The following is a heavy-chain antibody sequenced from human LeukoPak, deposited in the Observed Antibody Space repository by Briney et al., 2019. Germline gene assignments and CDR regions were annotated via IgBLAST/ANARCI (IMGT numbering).Heavy chain of an antibody. J-gene: IGHJ4*02. CDR1: GFTFSSYA. D-gene: IGHD5-18*01. V-gene: IGHV3-23*01. CDR2: ISGSGGST. CDR3: AKIMGRGYSYGSDY. Sequence: PGGSLRLSCAASGFTFSSYAMSWVRQAPGKRLEWVSAISGSGGSTYYADSVKGRFTISRDNSQNTLYLQMNSLRAEDTAVYYCAKIMGRGYSYGSDYWGQGTLVTVSS.